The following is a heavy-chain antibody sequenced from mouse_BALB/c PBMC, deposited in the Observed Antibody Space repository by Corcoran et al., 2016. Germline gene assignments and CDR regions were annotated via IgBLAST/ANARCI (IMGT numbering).Heavy chain of an antibody. CDR1: GYTFTNYG. CDR3: ARVIYYDYDGAWFAY. V-gene: IGHV9-1*02. J-gene: IGHJ3*01. CDR2: INTYTGEP. Sequence: QIQLVQSGPELKKPGATVKLSCKASGYTFTNYGMNWVKQAPGKGLKWMGWINTYTGEPTYADDFKGRFAFSLETSASTAYLQINNLKNEDMATYFCARVIYYDYDGAWFAYWGQGTLVTVSA. D-gene: IGHD2-4*01.